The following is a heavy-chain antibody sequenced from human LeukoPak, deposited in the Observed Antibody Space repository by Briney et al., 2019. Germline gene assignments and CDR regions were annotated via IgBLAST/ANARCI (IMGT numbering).Heavy chain of an antibody. CDR2: ISYSGAT. CDR1: GGTVTSSTYF. D-gene: IGHD1-14*01. J-gene: IGHJ6*03. V-gene: IGHV4-39*07. CDR3: ARDGFYYHYYMDV. Sequence: SETLSLTCTLSGGTVTSSTYFWGWIRQPPGKGLEWIGSISYSGATYYNPSLKCRVSMSVHTSKNQFSLKLSSVTAADTAVYYCARDGFYYHYYMDVWGEGTTVTVSS.